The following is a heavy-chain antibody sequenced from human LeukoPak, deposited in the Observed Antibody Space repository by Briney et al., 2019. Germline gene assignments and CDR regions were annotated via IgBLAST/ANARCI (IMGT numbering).Heavy chain of an antibody. CDR3: AREPIVPPYCTFDY. J-gene: IGHJ4*02. Sequence: ASVKVSCKASGYTFTSYGISWVRQAPGQGLEWMGWISAYNGNTNYAQKLQGRVTMTTDTSTSTAYMELRSLRSDDTAVYYCAREPIVPPYCTFDYWGQGTLVTVSS. CDR1: GYTFTSYG. CDR2: ISAYNGNT. V-gene: IGHV1-18*01. D-gene: IGHD3-22*01.